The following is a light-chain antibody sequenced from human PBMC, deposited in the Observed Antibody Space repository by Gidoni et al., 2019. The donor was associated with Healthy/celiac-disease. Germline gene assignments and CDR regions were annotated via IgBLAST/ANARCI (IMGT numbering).Light chain of an antibody. Sequence: NFMLTQPHSVSESPGKTVTISCTRSSGSIASNYVQWSQQRPGSSPTTVIYEDNQRPSGVPDRFSGSIDSSSNSASLTISGLKTEDEAAYYCQSYDSSLILFGGGTKLTVL. V-gene: IGLV6-57*01. CDR2: EDN. CDR1: SGSIASNY. CDR3: QSYDSSLIL. J-gene: IGLJ2*01.